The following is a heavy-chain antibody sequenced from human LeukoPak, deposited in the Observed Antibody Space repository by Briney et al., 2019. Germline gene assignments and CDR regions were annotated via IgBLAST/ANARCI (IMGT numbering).Heavy chain of an antibody. V-gene: IGHV1-46*01. CDR3: ARIRDGYNDAYDT. Sequence: ASVKVSCKASGYTFTSYYMHWVRQAPGQGLEWMGIINPSDGSTRDAQKFQGRVTMTTDTSTSAVYMDLSSLRSEDTAVYYCARIRDGYNDAYDTWGQGTMVTVSS. D-gene: IGHD5-24*01. CDR2: INPSDGST. CDR1: GYTFTSYY. J-gene: IGHJ3*02.